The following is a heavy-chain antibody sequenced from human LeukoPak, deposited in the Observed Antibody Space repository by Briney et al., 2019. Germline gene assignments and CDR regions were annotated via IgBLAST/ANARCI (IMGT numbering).Heavy chain of an antibody. V-gene: IGHV1-69*06. Sequence: SVKVSCKASGGTFSRYAISWVRQAPGQGLEWMGGSIPIFGTPNYAQKFQGRVTITADKSTSTAYMELSSLRSEDTAVYYCARARSAPRGSYSFDYWGQGTLVTVSS. J-gene: IGHJ4*02. CDR2: SIPIFGTP. CDR3: ARARSAPRGSYSFDY. CDR1: GGTFSRYA. D-gene: IGHD1-26*01.